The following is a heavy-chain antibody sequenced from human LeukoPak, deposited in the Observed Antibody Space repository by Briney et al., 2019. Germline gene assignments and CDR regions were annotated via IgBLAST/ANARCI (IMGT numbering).Heavy chain of an antibody. Sequence: GGSLRLSCAASGFTFTTYGFHWVRQAPGKGLEWVALMTYDGSKQYYADTVKGRFTISRDNSKNTLYLQMTSLRAEDTAVYYCAKDQVWIVVGSFDYWGQGTLVTVSS. CDR2: MTYDGSKQ. V-gene: IGHV3-30*02. CDR1: GFTFTTYG. D-gene: IGHD3-22*01. J-gene: IGHJ4*02. CDR3: AKDQVWIVVGSFDY.